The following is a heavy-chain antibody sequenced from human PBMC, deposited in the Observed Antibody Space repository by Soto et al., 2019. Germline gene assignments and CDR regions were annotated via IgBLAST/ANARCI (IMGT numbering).Heavy chain of an antibody. CDR2: ISAYNGNT. J-gene: IGHJ6*02. CDR1: GYTFTSYG. D-gene: IGHD2-8*01. V-gene: IGHV1-18*01. Sequence: ASVKVSCKASGYTFTSYGISWVRQAPGQGLEWMGWISAYNGNTNYAQKLQGRVTMTTDTSTSTAYMELRSLRSDDTAVYYCAREGYCTNGVCYTGGRYYYYGMDGWGQ. CDR3: AREGYCTNGVCYTGGRYYYYGMDG.